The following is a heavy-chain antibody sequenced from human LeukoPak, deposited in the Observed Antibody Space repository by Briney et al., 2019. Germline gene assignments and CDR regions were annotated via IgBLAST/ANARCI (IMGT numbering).Heavy chain of an antibody. CDR1: GGSISSYY. D-gene: IGHD1-14*01. V-gene: IGHV4-59*08. J-gene: IGHJ3*02. CDR3: ARLGGLTRAFDI. Sequence: SETLSLTCTVSGGSISSYYWSWIRQPPGKGLEWIGYIYYSGSTNYNPSLKSRVTISVDTSKNQFSLKLSSVTAADTAVYYCARLGGLTRAFDIWGQGTMVTVSS. CDR2: IYYSGST.